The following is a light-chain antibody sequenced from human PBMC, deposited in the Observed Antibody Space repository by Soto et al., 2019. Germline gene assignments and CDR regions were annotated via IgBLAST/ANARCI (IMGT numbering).Light chain of an antibody. V-gene: IGLV2-14*01. CDR1: SSDVGGYSY. CDR3: SSYTSSSTPYV. Sequence: QSVLTQPASVSGSPGQSITISCTGTSSDVGGYSYVSWYQQHPGKAPKLMIYDVSNRPSGVSNRFSGSKSGNTASLTISGLQAEDEADYYCSSYTSSSTPYVFGTGTKVTV. J-gene: IGLJ1*01. CDR2: DVS.